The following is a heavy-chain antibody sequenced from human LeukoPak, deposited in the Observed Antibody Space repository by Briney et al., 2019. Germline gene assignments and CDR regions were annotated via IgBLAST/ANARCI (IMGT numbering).Heavy chain of an antibody. V-gene: IGHV4-34*01. J-gene: IGHJ4*02. CDR3: VARAGYSSSRFSPPTYYLDY. D-gene: IGHD6-13*01. CDR1: GGSFSGYY. CDR2: ISRSGIT. Sequence: SETLSLTCAVSGGSFSGYYWSWIRQAPGKGLEWIGEISRSGITNYNPSLKSRVPISADTSKKHFSLKLTSVTAADTGVYYCVARAGYSSSRFSPPTYYLDYWGQGTMVTVSS.